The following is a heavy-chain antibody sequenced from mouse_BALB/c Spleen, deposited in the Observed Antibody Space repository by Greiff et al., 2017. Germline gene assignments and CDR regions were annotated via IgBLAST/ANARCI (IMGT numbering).Heavy chain of an antibody. CDR2: INSNGGST. V-gene: IGHV5-6-2*01. CDR3: ARQSITTVVARAMDY. CDR1: GFTFSSYY. J-gene: IGHJ4*01. D-gene: IGHD1-1*01. Sequence: EEMLVESGGGLVKLGGSLKLSCAASGFTFSSYYMSWVRQTPEKRLELVAAINSNGGSTYYPDTVKGRFTISRDNAKNTLYLQMSSLKSEDTALYYCARQSITTVVARAMDYWGQGTSVTVSS.